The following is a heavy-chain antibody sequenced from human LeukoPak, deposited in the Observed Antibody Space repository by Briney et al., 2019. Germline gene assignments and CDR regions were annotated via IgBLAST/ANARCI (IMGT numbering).Heavy chain of an antibody. V-gene: IGHV4-61*08. CDR1: GGSISSGGYY. D-gene: IGHD3-3*01. CDR2: IYYSGST. CDR3: ARGGFGDTIFGVVITPFDY. Sequence: SETLSLTCTVSGGSISSGGYYWSWIRQHPGKGLEWIGYIYYSGSTNYDPSLKSRVTISVDTSKNQFSLKLSSVTAADTAVYYCARGGFGDTIFGVVITPFDYWGQGTLVTVSS. J-gene: IGHJ4*02.